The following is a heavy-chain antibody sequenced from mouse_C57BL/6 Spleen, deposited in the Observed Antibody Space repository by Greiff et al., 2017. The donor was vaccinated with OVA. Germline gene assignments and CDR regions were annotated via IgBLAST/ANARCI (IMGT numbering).Heavy chain of an antibody. CDR1: GFPFSSYT. CDR3: ARDDYAGYFDV. CDR2: ISGGGGNT. J-gene: IGHJ1*03. Sequence: EVKLMESGGGLVTPGGSLKLSCAASGFPFSSYTMSWVRRPPEKRLEWVAIISGGGGNTYYPDSVKGRFTISRDNAKNTLYLQMISLRSVDQALYYVARDDYAGYFDVWGTGTPGTVSS. V-gene: IGHV5-9*01. D-gene: IGHD2-4*01.